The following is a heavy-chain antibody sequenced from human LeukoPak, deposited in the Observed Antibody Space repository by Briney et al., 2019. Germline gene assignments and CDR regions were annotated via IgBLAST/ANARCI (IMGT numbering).Heavy chain of an antibody. J-gene: IGHJ6*03. D-gene: IGHD6-6*01. CDR2: INHSGST. Sequence: SETLSLTCAVYGGSFSGYYWSWIRQPPGKGLEWIGEINHSGSTNYNPSLRSRVTISVDTSKNQFSLKLSSVTAADTAVYYCARVIAARFSKYYYYYYMDVWGKGTAVTVSS. CDR1: GGSFSGYY. V-gene: IGHV4-34*01. CDR3: ARVIAARFSKYYYYYYMDV.